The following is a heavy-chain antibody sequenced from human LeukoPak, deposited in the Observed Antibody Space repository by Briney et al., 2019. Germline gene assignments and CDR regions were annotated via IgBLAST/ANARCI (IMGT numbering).Heavy chain of an antibody. D-gene: IGHD3-22*01. Sequence: PGGSLRLSCAASGFTFSGSAMHWVRQASGKGLEWVGRIRSKANSYATAYAASVKGRFTISRDDSKNTAYLQMNSLKTEDTAVYYCTRHGKSGPYDSSGYSHDYWGQGTLVTVSS. CDR2: IRSKANSYAT. J-gene: IGHJ4*02. V-gene: IGHV3-73*01. CDR3: TRHGKSGPYDSSGYSHDY. CDR1: GFTFSGSA.